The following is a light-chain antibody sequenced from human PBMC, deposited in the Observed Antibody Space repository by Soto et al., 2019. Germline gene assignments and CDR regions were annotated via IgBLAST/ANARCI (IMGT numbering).Light chain of an antibody. J-gene: IGLJ3*02. CDR2: DVN. CDR1: SSDIGAYNF. CDR3: TPWTTSTTMM. V-gene: IGLV2-14*03. Sequence: QSALTQPASVSGSPGQSITISCTGTSSDIGAYNFVSWYQQHPGKAPKLMLYDVNIRPSGVSNRFSGSKSGNTASLTISGLQAEDEADYDCTPWTTSTTMMFGGGTKLTVL.